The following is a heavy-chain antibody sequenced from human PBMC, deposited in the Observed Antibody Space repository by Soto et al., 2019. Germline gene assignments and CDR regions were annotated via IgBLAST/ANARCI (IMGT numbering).Heavy chain of an antibody. D-gene: IGHD6-13*01. J-gene: IGHJ5*02. Sequence: GGSLRLSCAASGFTFSSYEMNWVRQAPGKGLEWVSYISSSGSTIYYADSVKGRFTISRDNAKNSLYLQMNSLRAEDTAVYYCARDQRRATGYSSSWMNWFDPWGQGTLVTVSS. CDR1: GFTFSSYE. CDR2: ISSSGSTI. CDR3: ARDQRRATGYSSSWMNWFDP. V-gene: IGHV3-48*03.